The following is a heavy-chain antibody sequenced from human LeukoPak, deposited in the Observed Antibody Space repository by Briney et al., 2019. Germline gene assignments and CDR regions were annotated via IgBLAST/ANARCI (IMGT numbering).Heavy chain of an antibody. Sequence: GGSLRLSCAASGFTFSSHGFYWVRQVPGKGLEWVALIWYDGSNKYYADPVKGRFTISRDNAKNTLYLQMNSLRVEDTAVYYCARPGRGYSYGSFDYWGQGGLVTVSS. CDR2: IWYDGSNK. D-gene: IGHD5-18*01. CDR3: ARPGRGYSYGSFDY. CDR1: GFTFSSHG. V-gene: IGHV3-33*07. J-gene: IGHJ4*02.